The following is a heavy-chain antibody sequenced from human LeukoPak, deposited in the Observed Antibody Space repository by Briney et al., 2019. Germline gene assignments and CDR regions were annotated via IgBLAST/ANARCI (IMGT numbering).Heavy chain of an antibody. CDR2: IHYSGTT. J-gene: IGHJ4*02. CDR1: GGSISGISWY. D-gene: IGHD2-2*01. CDR3: ARVRSTGLPDY. V-gene: IGHV4-39*01. Sequence: PSETLSLTCTVSGGSISGISWYWGWIRHPPGKGLEWIGSIHYSGTTYDNPSLRSRSTISVATSKNQFSLQLSSVTAADTALYYCARVRSTGLPDYWGQGTLVTVSS.